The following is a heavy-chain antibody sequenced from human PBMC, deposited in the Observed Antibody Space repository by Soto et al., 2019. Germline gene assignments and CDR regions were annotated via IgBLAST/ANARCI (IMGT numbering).Heavy chain of an antibody. J-gene: IGHJ6*02. CDR2: INPNSGGT. V-gene: IGHV1-2*04. CDR3: ARGKGEVPITIFGVVFPYGMDV. CDR1: GYTFTGYC. D-gene: IGHD3-3*01. Sequence: ASVKVSCKASGYTFTGYCMHWVRQAPGQGLEWMGRINPNSGGTNYAQKFQGWVTMTRDTSISTAYMELSRLRSDDTAVYYCARGKGEVPITIFGVVFPYGMDVWGQGTTVTVSS.